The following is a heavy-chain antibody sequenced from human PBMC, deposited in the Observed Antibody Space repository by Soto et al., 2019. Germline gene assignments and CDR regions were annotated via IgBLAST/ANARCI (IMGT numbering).Heavy chain of an antibody. CDR1: GGSFSGYY. J-gene: IGHJ4*02. Sequence: SETLSLTCAVYGGSFSGYYWSWIRQPPGKGLEWIGEINHSGSTNYNPSLKSRVTISVDTSKNQFSLKLSSVTAADTAVYYCASVPAATYYFDYWGQGTLVTVSS. V-gene: IGHV4-34*01. CDR2: INHSGST. CDR3: ASVPAATYYFDY. D-gene: IGHD2-2*01.